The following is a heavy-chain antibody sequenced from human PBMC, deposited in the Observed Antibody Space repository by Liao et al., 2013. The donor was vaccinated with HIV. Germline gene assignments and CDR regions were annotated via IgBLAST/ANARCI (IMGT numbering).Heavy chain of an antibody. CDR2: IYFRGST. V-gene: IGHV4-59*01. Sequence: QVQLQESGPGLVKPSETLSLTCNVSGGSINNYYWSWIRQPPGGGLEWIGYIYFRGSTNYNPSFKSRIAISIDTSKNQFSLKVKSVTTADTAVYFCARWFGNNYGVDSWGQGTLVTVSS. CDR1: GGSINNYY. J-gene: IGHJ4*02. CDR3: ARWFGNNYGVDS. D-gene: IGHD5-24*01.